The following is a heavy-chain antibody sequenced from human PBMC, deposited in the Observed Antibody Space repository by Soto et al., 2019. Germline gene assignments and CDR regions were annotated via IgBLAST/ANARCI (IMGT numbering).Heavy chain of an antibody. Sequence: GGSLRLSCAASGFTFSSYAMSWVRQAPGKGLEWVSAISGSGGSTYYADSVKGRFTISRDNSKNTLYLQMNSLRAEDTAVYYCAKDQPLMVRGVTISYYMDVWGKGTTVTVSS. CDR3: AKDQPLMVRGVTISYYMDV. V-gene: IGHV3-23*01. CDR1: GFTFSSYA. D-gene: IGHD3-10*01. CDR2: ISGSGGST. J-gene: IGHJ6*03.